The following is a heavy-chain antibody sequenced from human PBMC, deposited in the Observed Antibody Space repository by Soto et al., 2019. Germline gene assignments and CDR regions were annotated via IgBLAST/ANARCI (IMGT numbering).Heavy chain of an antibody. D-gene: IGHD2-8*01. V-gene: IGHV4-30-4*01. J-gene: IGHJ2*01. CDR3: AREIMPLTNDWYFDL. CDR1: GGSIIGGVHS. CDR2: IFDSGST. Sequence: QVHLQESGPGLVKPSETLSLTCTVSGGSIIGGVHSWSWIRQPPGKGLEWIGHIFDSGSTYYNPSLKSRLTISVDTSKNQFSLRLSSVTAADTAVYYCAREIMPLTNDWYFDLWGRGTLVTVSS.